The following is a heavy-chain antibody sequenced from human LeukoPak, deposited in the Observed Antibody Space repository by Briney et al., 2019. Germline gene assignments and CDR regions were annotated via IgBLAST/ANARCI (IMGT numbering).Heavy chain of an antibody. CDR2: IYYSGST. J-gene: IGHJ4*02. D-gene: IGHD5-12*01. CDR1: GGSISSSSYY. Sequence: PSETLSLTCTVSGGSISSSSYYWGWIRQPPGKGLEWIGSIYYSGSTYHNPSLKSRVTISVDTSKNQFSLKLSSVTAADTAVYYCARLVATSRDYWGQGTLVTVSS. V-gene: IGHV4-39*01. CDR3: ARLVATSRDY.